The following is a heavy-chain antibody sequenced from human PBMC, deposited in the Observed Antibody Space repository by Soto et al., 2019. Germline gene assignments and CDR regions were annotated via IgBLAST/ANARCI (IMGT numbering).Heavy chain of an antibody. Sequence: PSETLSLTCAVSGGSISSGGYSWSWIRQPPGKGLEWIGYMYHSGSTYYNPSLKSRVTISIDRSKNQFSLKLSSVTAADTAVYYCARGPDYWGQGILVTXSS. CDR3: ARGPDY. V-gene: IGHV4-30-2*01. CDR1: GGSISSGGYS. J-gene: IGHJ4*02. CDR2: MYHSGST.